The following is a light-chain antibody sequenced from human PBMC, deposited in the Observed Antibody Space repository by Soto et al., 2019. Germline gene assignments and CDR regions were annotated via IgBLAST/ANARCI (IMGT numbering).Light chain of an antibody. CDR2: DAS. Sequence: IQMTQYQSAVSASAGDRVTITCRASQDVTSGLAWYQQKPGKAPKLLIKDASTLQSGVPSRFSGSGSGTEFSLTISSLQPEDFATYYCHQANSFPFTFGPGTKVDT. CDR1: QDVTSG. CDR3: HQANSFPFT. V-gene: IGKV1-12*02. J-gene: IGKJ3*01.